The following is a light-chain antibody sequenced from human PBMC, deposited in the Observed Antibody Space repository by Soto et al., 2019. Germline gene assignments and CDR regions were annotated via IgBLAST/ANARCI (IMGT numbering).Light chain of an antibody. Sequence: EIVMTQYPATLSVSPGERATLSCRASQSVSTNLAWYQQKPGQAPRLLSYGASTRAAGIPARFSGSGSGTEFTLTISSLQSEDFAVYYCQQYNNWPFTFGPGTKVDIK. V-gene: IGKV3-15*01. CDR3: QQYNNWPFT. CDR2: GAS. J-gene: IGKJ3*01. CDR1: QSVSTN.